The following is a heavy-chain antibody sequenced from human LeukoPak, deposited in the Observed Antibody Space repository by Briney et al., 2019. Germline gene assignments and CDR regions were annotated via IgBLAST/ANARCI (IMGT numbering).Heavy chain of an antibody. Sequence: ASVKVSCKASGYTFLDYYMHWVRQAPGRGLEWMGWINPNSGGTNYAQKFQGRVTVTRDTSISTVYMDLSGLRSDDTAMYYCARAHPDTIFGVVPDYWGQGTLVTVSS. D-gene: IGHD3-3*01. CDR1: GYTFLDYY. J-gene: IGHJ4*02. CDR3: ARAHPDTIFGVVPDY. V-gene: IGHV1-2*02. CDR2: INPNSGGT.